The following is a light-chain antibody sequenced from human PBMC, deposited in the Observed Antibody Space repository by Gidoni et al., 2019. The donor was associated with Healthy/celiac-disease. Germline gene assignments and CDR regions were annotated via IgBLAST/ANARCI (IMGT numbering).Light chain of an antibody. CDR3: QQRSNWPLCS. V-gene: IGKV3-11*01. CDR1: QSVSSY. Sequence: EIVLKQSPATLSLSPGERATLSCRASQSVSSYLAWYQQKPGQAPSLLIYDASNRATGIPARFSGSGSGTDFTLTISSLEPEDFAVYYCQQRSNWPLCSFGQGTKLEIK. J-gene: IGKJ2*04. CDR2: DAS.